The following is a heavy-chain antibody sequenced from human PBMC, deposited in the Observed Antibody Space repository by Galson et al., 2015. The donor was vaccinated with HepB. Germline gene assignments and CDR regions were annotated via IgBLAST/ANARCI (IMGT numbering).Heavy chain of an antibody. V-gene: IGHV3-30*18. D-gene: IGHD5-12*01. CDR1: GFTFSSYG. CDR2: ISYDGSNK. J-gene: IGHJ4*02. CDR3: AKWLDSGYEPYFDY. Sequence: LRLSCAASGFTFSSYGMHWVRQAPGKGLEWVAVISYDGSNKYYADSVKGRFTISRDNSKNTLYLQMNSLRAEDTAVYYCAKWLDSGYEPYFDYWGQGTLVTVSS.